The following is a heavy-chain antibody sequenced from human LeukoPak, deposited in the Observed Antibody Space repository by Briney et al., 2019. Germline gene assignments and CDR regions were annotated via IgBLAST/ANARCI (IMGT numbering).Heavy chain of an antibody. CDR1: GGSISSYY. D-gene: IGHD6-13*01. CDR2: IYYSGST. CDR3: ARGGAAAAGSWFDP. V-gene: IGHV4-59*12. Sequence: PSETLSLTCTVPGGSISSYYWSWIRQPPGKGLEWIGYIYYSGSTNYNPSLKSRVTISVDTSKNQFSLKLSSVTAADTAVYYCARGGAAAAGSWFDPWGQGTLVTVSS. J-gene: IGHJ5*02.